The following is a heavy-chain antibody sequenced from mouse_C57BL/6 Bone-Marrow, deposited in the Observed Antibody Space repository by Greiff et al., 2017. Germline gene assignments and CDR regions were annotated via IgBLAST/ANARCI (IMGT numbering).Heavy chain of an antibody. D-gene: IGHD3-2*02. CDR3: AKRGGKIKATLQRGDCYGMDY. CDR1: GYTFTSYW. CDR2: IFPGSGST. Sequence: QVQLQQPGAELVKPGASVKMSCKASGYTFTSYWITWVKQRPGQGLEWIGDIFPGSGSTNYNEKFKSKATLTVDTSSSTAYMQLSSLTSEDSAVYYRAKRGGKIKATLQRGDCYGMDYWGQGTSVTVSS. J-gene: IGHJ4*01. V-gene: IGHV1-55*01.